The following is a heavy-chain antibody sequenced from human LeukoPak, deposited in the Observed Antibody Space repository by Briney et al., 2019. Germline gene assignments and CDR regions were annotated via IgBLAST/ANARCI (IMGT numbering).Heavy chain of an antibody. D-gene: IGHD2-2*01. J-gene: IGHJ6*02. CDR2: IYYSGST. CDR1: GGSISSYY. V-gene: IGHV4-59*01. CDR3: ARDPGGPYCSSTSCFDYYYGMDV. Sequence: SETLSLTCTVSGGSISSYYWSWIRQPPGKGLEWIGYIYYSGSTNYNPSLKSRVTISVDTSKSQFSLKLSSVTAADTAVYYCARDPGGPYCSSTSCFDYYYGMDVWGQGTTVTVSS.